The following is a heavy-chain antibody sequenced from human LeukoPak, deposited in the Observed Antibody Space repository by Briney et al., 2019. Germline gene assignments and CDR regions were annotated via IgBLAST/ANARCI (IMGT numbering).Heavy chain of an antibody. D-gene: IGHD3-3*01. Sequence: GGSLRLSCAASGFTFSSYAMSWVRQAPGNGLEWVSAISGSGGSTYYADSVKGRFTISRDNSKNTLYLQMNSLRAEDTAVYYCAKDTLRAYYDFWSGYHTPEPDDYWGQGTLVTVSS. CDR1: GFTFSSYA. V-gene: IGHV3-23*01. CDR3: AKDTLRAYYDFWSGYHTPEPDDY. J-gene: IGHJ4*02. CDR2: ISGSGGST.